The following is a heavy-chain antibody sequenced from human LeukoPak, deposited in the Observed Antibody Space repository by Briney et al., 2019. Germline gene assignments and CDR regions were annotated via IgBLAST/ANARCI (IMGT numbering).Heavy chain of an antibody. CDR3: ASRDQSCSGDTCYPIDY. Sequence: GGSLRLSCAASGFTFSRYWMHWVRQAPGKGLVWVSRINSEGSSTSYADSVKGRFTISRDNAKNTLYLQMNSLRAGDTAVYYCASRDQSCSGDTCYPIDYWGQGTLVTVSS. J-gene: IGHJ4*02. D-gene: IGHD2-15*01. CDR1: GFTFSRYW. CDR2: INSEGSST. V-gene: IGHV3-74*01.